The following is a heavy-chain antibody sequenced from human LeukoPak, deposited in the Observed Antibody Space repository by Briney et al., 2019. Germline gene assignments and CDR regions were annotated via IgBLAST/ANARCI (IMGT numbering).Heavy chain of an antibody. CDR3: ARDQDDYGDNWFDP. V-gene: IGHV4-59*01. Sequence: PSETLSLTCTVSGGSISSYYWSWIRQPPGKGLEWIGYIYYRGSTNYNPSLKSRVTISVDTSKNQFSLKLSSVTAADTAVYYCARDQDDYGDNWFDPWGQGTLVAVSS. CDR1: GGSISSYY. J-gene: IGHJ5*02. D-gene: IGHD4-17*01. CDR2: IYYRGST.